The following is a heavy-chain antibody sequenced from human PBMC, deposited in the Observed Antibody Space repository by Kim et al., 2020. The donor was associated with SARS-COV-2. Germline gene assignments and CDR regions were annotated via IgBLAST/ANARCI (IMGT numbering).Heavy chain of an antibody. V-gene: IGHV3-33*06. Sequence: GRSLRLSCAASGFTFSSYGMHWVRQAPGKGLEWVAVIWYDGSNKYYADSVKGRFTISRDNSKNTLYLQMNSLRAEDTAVYYCAKELVVVTPHFKGGYYGMDVWGQGTTVTVSS. D-gene: IGHD2-21*02. J-gene: IGHJ6*02. CDR1: GFTFSSYG. CDR2: IWYDGSNK. CDR3: AKELVVVTPHFKGGYYGMDV.